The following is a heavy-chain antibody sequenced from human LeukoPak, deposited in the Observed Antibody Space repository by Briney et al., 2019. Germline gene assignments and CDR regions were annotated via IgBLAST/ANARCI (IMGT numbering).Heavy chain of an antibody. D-gene: IGHD2-2*01. J-gene: IGHJ4*02. CDR1: GYTFTIYG. V-gene: IGHV1-18*01. CDR2: ISAYNGNT. Sequence: ASVKLSCKASGYTFTIYGISWVRHAPGQGLECMGWISAYNGNTNYAQKLQGRVTMTTDTSTSTAYMELRSLRSDDTAVYYCATGYCSSTSCYQLDYWGQGTLVTVSS. CDR3: ATGYCSSTSCYQLDY.